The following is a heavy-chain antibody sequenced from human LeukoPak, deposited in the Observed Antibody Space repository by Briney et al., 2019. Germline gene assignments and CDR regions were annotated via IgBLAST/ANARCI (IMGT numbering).Heavy chain of an antibody. J-gene: IGHJ4*02. Sequence: LPGGSLRLSCAASGFTFSSYAMSWVRQAPGKGLEWVSSISGSGGTTYYAESVKGRFTISRDNAKNTLYVQMNSLRAEETAVYYCAKGLSSGWNLKGSDYWGQGTLVIVSS. CDR3: AKGLSSGWNLKGSDY. CDR2: ISGSGGTT. D-gene: IGHD6-19*01. V-gene: IGHV3-23*01. CDR1: GFTFSSYA.